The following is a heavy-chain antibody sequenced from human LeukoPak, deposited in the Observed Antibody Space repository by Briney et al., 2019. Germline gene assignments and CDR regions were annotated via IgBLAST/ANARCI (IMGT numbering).Heavy chain of an antibody. J-gene: IGHJ4*02. V-gene: IGHV4-59*08. CDR2: IYYSGST. CDR1: GGSISSYY. CDR3: ARSCGGSSCVDY. Sequence: SETLSLTCTVSGGSISSYYWTWIRQPPGKGLEWIGYIYYSGSTNYNPSLKSRVTMSVDSSKNQFSLKLSSVTAADTAVYYCARSCGGSSCVDYWGQGTLVTVSS. D-gene: IGHD2-15*01.